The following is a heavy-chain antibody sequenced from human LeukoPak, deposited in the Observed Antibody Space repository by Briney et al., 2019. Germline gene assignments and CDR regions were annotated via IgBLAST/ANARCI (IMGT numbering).Heavy chain of an antibody. CDR2: IYYSGST. V-gene: IGHV4-39*01. Sequence: SETLSLTCTVSGGSISSSSYYWGWIRQPPGKGLKWIGSIYYSGSTYYNPSLKSRVTISVDTSKNQFFLKLSSVTAADTAVYYCARLPLYGDSYYFDYWGQGTLVTVSS. CDR3: ARLPLYGDSYYFDY. D-gene: IGHD4-17*01. CDR1: GGSISSSSYY. J-gene: IGHJ4*02.